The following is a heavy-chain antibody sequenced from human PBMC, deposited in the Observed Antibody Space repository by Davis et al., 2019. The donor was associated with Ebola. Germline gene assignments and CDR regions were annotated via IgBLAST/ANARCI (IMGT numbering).Heavy chain of an antibody. CDR1: GYTFTSYY. CDR3: AKIDFWSGHDS. V-gene: IGHV1-46*01. D-gene: IGHD3-3*01. Sequence: AASVKVSCKASGYTFTSYYMHWVRQAPGQGLEWMGIINPSGGSTSYAQKFQGRVTITRDTSANMAYMEVSSLRSEDTAVYYCAKIDFWSGHDSWGPGTLVTVSS. CDR2: INPSGGST. J-gene: IGHJ4*02.